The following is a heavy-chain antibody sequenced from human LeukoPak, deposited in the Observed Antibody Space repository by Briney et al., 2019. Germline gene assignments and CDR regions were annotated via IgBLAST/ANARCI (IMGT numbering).Heavy chain of an antibody. CDR1: GGSFSGYY. CDR2: INHSGST. V-gene: IGHV4-34*01. J-gene: IGHJ4*02. CDR3: ARNHGGEGQQLVLFDY. D-gene: IGHD6-13*01. Sequence: PSETLSLTCAVYGGSFSGYYWSWIRQPPGKGLEWIGEINHSGSTNYNPSLKSRVTISVDTSKNRFSLKLSSVTAADTAVYYCARNHGGEGQQLVLFDYWGQGTLVTVSS.